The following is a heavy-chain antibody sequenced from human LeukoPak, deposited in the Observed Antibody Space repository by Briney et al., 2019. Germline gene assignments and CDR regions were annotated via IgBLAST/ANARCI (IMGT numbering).Heavy chain of an antibody. V-gene: IGHV3-30-3*01. CDR1: GFTFSSYA. J-gene: IGHJ4*02. Sequence: GGFLRLSCAASGFTFSSYAMHWVRQAPGKGLEWVAVISYDGSNKYYADSVKGRFTISRDNSKNTLYLQMNSLRAEDTAVYYCARGVGATSPFDYWGQGTLVTVSS. CDR2: ISYDGSNK. CDR3: ARGVGATSPFDY. D-gene: IGHD1-26*01.